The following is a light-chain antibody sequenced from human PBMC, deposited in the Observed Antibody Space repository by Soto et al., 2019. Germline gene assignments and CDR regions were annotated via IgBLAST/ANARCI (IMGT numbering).Light chain of an antibody. CDR3: QQYNSYPWT. CDR1: QSISSW. V-gene: IGKV1-5*01. CDR2: DAS. Sequence: DIQMTQSPSTLSASVGDRVTITCRASQSISSWLAWYQQKPGKAPKLLIYDASSLESGVPSRFSGSGSGTEGTLTISSLQPDEGATDYGQQYNSYPWTVGQGTKVDIK. J-gene: IGKJ1*01.